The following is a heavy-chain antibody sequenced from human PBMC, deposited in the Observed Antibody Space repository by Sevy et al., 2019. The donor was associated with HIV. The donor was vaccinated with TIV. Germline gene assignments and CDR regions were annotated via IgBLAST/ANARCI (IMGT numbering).Heavy chain of an antibody. J-gene: IGHJ1*01. CDR2: ISSSGSPI. Sequence: GGSLRLSCAASGFTFSDYYMSWVRQAPGKGLEWVSYISSSGSPIYYADSVKGRFTISRDNAKNSLYLQMNSLRAEDTAIYYCARVISSQAGYLQDWGQGTLVTISS. D-gene: IGHD6-13*01. CDR1: GFTFSDYY. CDR3: ARVISSQAGYLQD. V-gene: IGHV3-11*01.